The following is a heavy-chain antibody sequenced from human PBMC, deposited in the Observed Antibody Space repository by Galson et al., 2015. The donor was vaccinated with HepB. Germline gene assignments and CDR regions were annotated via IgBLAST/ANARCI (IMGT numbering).Heavy chain of an antibody. V-gene: IGHV5-51*01. D-gene: IGHD6-13*01. Sequence: QSGAEVKKPGESLKISCKGSGYNFTSYWIGWVRQMPGKGLEWMGIIYPANSDTRYSPSFQGQVTISADKSISTAYLQWSSLKASNTAMYYCARILSGSSPTRAFDYWGQGTLVTVSS. CDR2: IYPANSDT. CDR3: ARILSGSSPTRAFDY. CDR1: GYNFTSYW. J-gene: IGHJ4*02.